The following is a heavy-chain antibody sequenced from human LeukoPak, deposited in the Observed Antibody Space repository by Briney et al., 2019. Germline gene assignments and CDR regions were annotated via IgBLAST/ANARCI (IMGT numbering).Heavy chain of an antibody. CDR2: INHSGSA. D-gene: IGHD5-24*01. CDR1: GGPFSGYD. Sequence: SETLSLTCAVYGGPFSGYDWSWIRQPPGKGLEWIGEINHSGSANYNPSLKSRVTISVDMSKNQFSLNLSSVTAADTAVYYCAGVKVEMTTISLFDYWGQGTLVTASS. V-gene: IGHV4-34*01. J-gene: IGHJ4*02. CDR3: AGVKVEMTTISLFDY.